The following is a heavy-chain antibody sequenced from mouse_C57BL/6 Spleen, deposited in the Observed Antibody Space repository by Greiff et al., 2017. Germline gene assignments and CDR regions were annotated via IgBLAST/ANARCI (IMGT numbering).Heavy chain of an antibody. Sequence: VKLQESGPELVKPGASVKISCKASGYTFTDYYINWVKQRPGQGLEWIGWIFPGSGSTYYNEKFKGKATLTVDKSSSTAYMLLSSLTSEDSAVYFCARQLITTVVGAYWGQGTLVTVSA. CDR2: IFPGSGST. CDR3: ARQLITTVVGAY. CDR1: GYTFTDYY. J-gene: IGHJ3*01. V-gene: IGHV1-75*01. D-gene: IGHD1-1*01.